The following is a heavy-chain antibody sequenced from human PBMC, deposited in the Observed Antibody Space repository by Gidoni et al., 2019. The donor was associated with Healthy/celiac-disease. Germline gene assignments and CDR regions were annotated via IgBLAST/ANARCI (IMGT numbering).Heavy chain of an antibody. CDR2: IKQDGSEK. J-gene: IGHJ4*02. V-gene: IGHV3-7*03. Sequence: EVQLVESGGGSVQPGGSLRLSCAASGFTFRSYWMSWVRQAPGKGLEWVANIKQDGSEKYYVDSVKGRFTISRDNAKNSLYLQMNSLRAEDTAVYYCARTDSSSPHQYYFDYWGQGTLVTVSS. D-gene: IGHD6-6*01. CDR1: GFTFRSYW. CDR3: ARTDSSSPHQYYFDY.